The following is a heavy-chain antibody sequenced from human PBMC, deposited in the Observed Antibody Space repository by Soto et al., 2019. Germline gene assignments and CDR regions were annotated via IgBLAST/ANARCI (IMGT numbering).Heavy chain of an antibody. J-gene: IGHJ6*02. CDR3: ARDQQGDSSGYYYVPYYYGMDV. CDR1: GGSISSGGYS. Sequence: PSETLSLTCAVSGGSISSGGYSWSWIRQPPGKGLEWIGYIYHSGSIYYNPSLKSRVTISVDRSKNQFSLKLSPVTAADTAVYYCARDQQGDSSGYYYVPYYYGMDVWGQGTTVTVS. D-gene: IGHD3-22*01. V-gene: IGHV4-30-2*01. CDR2: IYHSGSI.